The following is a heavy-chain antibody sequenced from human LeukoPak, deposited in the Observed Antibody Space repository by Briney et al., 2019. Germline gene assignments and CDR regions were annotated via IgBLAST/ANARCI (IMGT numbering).Heavy chain of an antibody. CDR2: IFYSGST. CDR1: GGSISSYY. Sequence: SSETLSLTCTVSGGSISSYYWGWVRQPPGKALEWIGNIFYSGSTYYSPSLKSRVTISLDTSRNQFSLKLNSVTAADTAVYYCAKSNGYGLIDIWGQGTMVTVSS. D-gene: IGHD3-22*01. CDR3: AKSNGYGLIDI. J-gene: IGHJ3*02. V-gene: IGHV4-59*12.